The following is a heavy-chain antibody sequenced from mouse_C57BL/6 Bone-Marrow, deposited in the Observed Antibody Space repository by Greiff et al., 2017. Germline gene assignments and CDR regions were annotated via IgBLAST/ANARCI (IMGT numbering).Heavy chain of an antibody. CDR1: GYTFTDYN. D-gene: IGHD1-1*01. CDR2: INPNNGGT. Sequence: EVKLQESGPELVKPGASVKIPCKASGYTFTDYNMDWVKQSHGKSLEWIGDINPNNGGTIYNQKFKGKATLTVDKSSSTAYMELRSLTSEDTAVYYCARPDYYGSSYWYFDVWGTGTTVTVSS. V-gene: IGHV1-18*01. J-gene: IGHJ1*03. CDR3: ARPDYYGSSYWYFDV.